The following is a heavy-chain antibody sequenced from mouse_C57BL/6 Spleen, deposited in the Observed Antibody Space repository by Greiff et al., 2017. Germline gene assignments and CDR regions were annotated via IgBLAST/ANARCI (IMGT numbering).Heavy chain of an antibody. V-gene: IGHV1-80*01. D-gene: IGHD1-1*01. CDR1: GYAFSSYW. CDR3: ARDYGSSYCFDY. Sequence: QVQLKQSGAELVKPGASVKISCKASGYAFSSYWMNWVKQRPGKGLEWIGQIYPGDGDTNYNGKFKGKATLTADKSSSTAYMQLSGLTSEDSAVYFCARDYGSSYCFDYGSQGTTLTLSS. CDR2: IYPGDGDT. J-gene: IGHJ2*01.